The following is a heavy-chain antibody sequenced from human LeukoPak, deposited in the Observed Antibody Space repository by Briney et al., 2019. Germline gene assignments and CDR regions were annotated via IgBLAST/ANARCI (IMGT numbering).Heavy chain of an antibody. CDR2: IRYDGSNK. V-gene: IGHV3-30*02. J-gene: IGHJ4*02. D-gene: IGHD2-2*01. CDR3: AKLASSDIVVVPAAIPFDY. Sequence: PGGSLRLSCAASGFTFSSYGMHWVRQAPGKGLEWVAFIRYDGSNKYYADSVKGRFTISRDNSKNTLYLQMNSLRAEDTAVYYCAKLASSDIVVVPAAIPFDYWGQGTLVTVSS. CDR1: GFTFSSYG.